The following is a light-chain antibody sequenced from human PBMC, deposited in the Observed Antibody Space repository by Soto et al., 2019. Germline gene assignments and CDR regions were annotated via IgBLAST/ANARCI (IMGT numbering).Light chain of an antibody. CDR1: QNIDTY. CDR3: QQRRNWPLT. Sequence: EVVLTQSPATLSSSPGESVTLSCRASQNIDTYLAWYQQRPGQAPRLLIYDVSYRAVGIPSRFSGSGSGTDFTLTISSLEPADFAIYHCQQRRNWPLTFGGGTKVAI. CDR2: DVS. J-gene: IGKJ4*01. V-gene: IGKV3-11*01.